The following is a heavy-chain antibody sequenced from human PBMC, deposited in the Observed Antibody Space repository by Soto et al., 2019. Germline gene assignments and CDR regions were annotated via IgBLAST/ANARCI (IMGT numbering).Heavy chain of an antibody. J-gene: IGHJ6*02. Sequence: GESLKISCKGSGYSFTSYWIVWVRQMPGKGLEWMGIIYPGDSDTRYSPSFQGQVTISADKSISTAYLQWSSLKASDTAMYYCVRLCQEYYYYYVMDVSGQGTTVTVSS. V-gene: IGHV5-51*01. CDR1: GYSFTSYW. CDR2: IYPGDSDT. CDR3: VRLCQEYYYYYVMDV.